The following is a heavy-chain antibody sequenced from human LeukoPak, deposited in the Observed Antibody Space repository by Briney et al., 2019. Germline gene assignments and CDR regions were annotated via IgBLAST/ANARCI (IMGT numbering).Heavy chain of an antibody. V-gene: IGHV4-61*01. CDR3: ARAEVVPAGYYYYYYMDV. D-gene: IGHD2-2*01. J-gene: IGHJ6*03. CDR1: GYSFRSGYY. CDR2: IYYSGST. Sequence: SETLSLTCTVSGYSFRSGYYWGWIRQPPGKGLEWIGYIYYSGSTNYNPSLKSRVTKSVDTSKNQFSLKLSSVTAADTAVYYCARAEVVPAGYYYYYYMDVWGKGTTVTVSS.